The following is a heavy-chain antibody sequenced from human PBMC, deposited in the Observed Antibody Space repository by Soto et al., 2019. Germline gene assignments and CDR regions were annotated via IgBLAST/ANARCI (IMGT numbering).Heavy chain of an antibody. CDR1: GFTFSSYA. J-gene: IGHJ6*02. CDR3: ARDAKGIAAPEYYYGMDV. CDR2: ISYDGSNK. Sequence: PGGSLRLSCAASGFTFSSYAMHWVRQAPGKGLEWVAVISYDGSNKYYADSVKGRFTISGDNSKNTLYLQMNSLRAEDTAVYYCARDAKGIAAPEYYYGMDVWGQGTTVTVSS. D-gene: IGHD6-13*01. V-gene: IGHV3-30-3*01.